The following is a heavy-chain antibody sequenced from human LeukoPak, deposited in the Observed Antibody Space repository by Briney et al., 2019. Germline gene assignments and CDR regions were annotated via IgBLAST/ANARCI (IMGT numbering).Heavy chain of an antibody. CDR2: INHSGST. D-gene: IGHD5-18*01. Sequence: SETLSLTCAVYGGSFSGYYWSWIRQPPGKGLEWIGEINHSGSTNYNPSLKSRVTISVDTSKNQFSLELSSVTAADTAVYYCARGRGYSYGLEDYWGQGTLVTVSS. J-gene: IGHJ4*02. CDR1: GGSFSGYY. CDR3: ARGRGYSYGLEDY. V-gene: IGHV4-34*01.